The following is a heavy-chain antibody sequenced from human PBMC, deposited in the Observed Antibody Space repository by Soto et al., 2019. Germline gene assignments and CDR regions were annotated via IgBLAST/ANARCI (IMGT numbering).Heavy chain of an antibody. Sequence: GGSLRLSCAASGFTFSSYDMHWVRQATGKGLEWVSAIGTAGDTYYPGSVKGRFTISRENAKNSLYLQMNSLRAGDTAVYYCARAYSSPPYYYYYMDVWGKGTTVTVSS. CDR1: GFTFSSYD. CDR2: IGTAGDT. J-gene: IGHJ6*03. D-gene: IGHD4-4*01. CDR3: ARAYSSPPYYYYYMDV. V-gene: IGHV3-13*01.